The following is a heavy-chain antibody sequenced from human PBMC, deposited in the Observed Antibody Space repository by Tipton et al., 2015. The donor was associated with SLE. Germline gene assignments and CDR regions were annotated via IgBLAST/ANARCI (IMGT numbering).Heavy chain of an antibody. D-gene: IGHD6-13*01. CDR3: ARQVGSNWYWALDP. J-gene: IGHJ5*02. CDR1: GGSFSGYY. Sequence: TLSLTCAVYGGSFSGYYWSWIRQPPGKGLEWIGEINHSGSTNYNPSLKSRVTISVDTSKNQFSLKLSSVTAEDTAAYYCARQVGSNWYWALDPWGQGTLVTVSS. V-gene: IGHV4-34*01. CDR2: INHSGST.